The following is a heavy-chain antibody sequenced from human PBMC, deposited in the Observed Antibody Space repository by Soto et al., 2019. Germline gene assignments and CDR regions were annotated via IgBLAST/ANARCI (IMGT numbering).Heavy chain of an antibody. CDR2: ISAYNGNT. D-gene: IGHD5-12*01. V-gene: IGHV1-18*01. J-gene: IGHJ4*02. Sequence: ASVKVSCKASGYTFTSYCISWVRQAPGQGLEWVGWISAYNGNTNYAQKLQGRVTMTTDTSTSTAYMELRSLRSDDTAVYYCARDELIRGYSGYDSDYWGQGTLVTVSS. CDR3: ARDELIRGYSGYDSDY. CDR1: GYTFTSYC.